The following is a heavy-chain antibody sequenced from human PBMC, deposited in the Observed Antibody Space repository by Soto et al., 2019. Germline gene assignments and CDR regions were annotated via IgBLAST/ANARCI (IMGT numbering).Heavy chain of an antibody. Sequence: SQTLSLTCAISGDSVSSNSAAWNWIRQSPSRGLEWLGRTYYRSKWYNDYAVSVRSRITINPDTSKNQFSLQLNSVTPEDTAVDYCARDLIGIASAGHQLGWFDPWGQGTLVTVSS. D-gene: IGHD6-13*01. V-gene: IGHV6-1*01. J-gene: IGHJ5*02. CDR1: GDSVSSNSAA. CDR2: TYYRSKWYN. CDR3: ARDLIGIASAGHQLGWFDP.